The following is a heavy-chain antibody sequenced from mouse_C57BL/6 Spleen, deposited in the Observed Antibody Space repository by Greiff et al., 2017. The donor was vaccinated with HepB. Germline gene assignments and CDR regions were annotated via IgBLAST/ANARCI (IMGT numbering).Heavy chain of an antibody. CDR1: GYTFTSYW. Sequence: QVQLKQPGAELVMPGASVKLSCKASGYTFTSYWMHWVKQRPGQGLEWIGEIDPSDSYTNYNQKFKGKSTLTVDKSSSTAYMQLSSLTSEDSAVYYCARSDYGSSPYAMDYWGQGTSVTVSS. D-gene: IGHD1-1*01. V-gene: IGHV1-69*01. J-gene: IGHJ4*01. CDR3: ARSDYGSSPYAMDY. CDR2: IDPSDSYT.